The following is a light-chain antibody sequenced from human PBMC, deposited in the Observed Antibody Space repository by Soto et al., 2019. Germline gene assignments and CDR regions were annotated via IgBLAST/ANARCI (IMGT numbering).Light chain of an antibody. Sequence: QSALTQPASVSGSPGQSITISCTGTSSDVGGRNYVSWYQQHPGKAPKLMIYEVSSRPSGVSNRFSGSKSGNTASLTISGLQAEDEADYYCSSYTSSSTYVFGTGTKVTVL. J-gene: IGLJ1*01. CDR1: SSDVGGRNY. V-gene: IGLV2-14*01. CDR3: SSYTSSSTYV. CDR2: EVS.